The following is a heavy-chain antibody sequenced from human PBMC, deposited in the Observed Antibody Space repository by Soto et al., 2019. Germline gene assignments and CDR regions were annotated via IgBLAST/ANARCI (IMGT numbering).Heavy chain of an antibody. CDR1: GFSLSTTGVG. V-gene: IGHV2-5*02. CDR3: ARRPGINFSYGMDV. CDR2: IYWDDDK. Sequence: QITLKESGPTLVKPTQTLTLTCTFSGFSLSTTGVGVGWIRQPPGKALEWLALIYWDDDKRYSPSLKSRLTTXKXTXXTQVVLIMTNLDPVDTAAYYCARRPGINFSYGMDVWGQGTTVTVSS. J-gene: IGHJ6*02.